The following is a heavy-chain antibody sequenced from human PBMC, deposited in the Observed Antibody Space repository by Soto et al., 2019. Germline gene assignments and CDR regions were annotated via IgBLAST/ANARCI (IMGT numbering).Heavy chain of an antibody. V-gene: IGHV3-30-3*01. J-gene: IGHJ5*02. CDR2: ISYDGSNK. Sequence: PGGSLRLSCAASGFTFSSYAMHWVRQAPGKGLEWVAVISYDGSNKNYADSVKGRFTISRDNSKNTLYLQMNSLRAEDTAVYYCARQEYSSSGWFDPWGQGTLVTVSS. CDR3: ARQEYSSSGWFDP. D-gene: IGHD6-6*01. CDR1: GFTFSSYA.